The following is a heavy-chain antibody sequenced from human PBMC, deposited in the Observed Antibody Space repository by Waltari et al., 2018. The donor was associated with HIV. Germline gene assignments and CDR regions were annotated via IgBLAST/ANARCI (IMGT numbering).Heavy chain of an antibody. J-gene: IGHJ4*02. CDR1: GFTFSSFG. D-gene: IGHD3-22*01. CDR2: IANDRDSK. CDR3: ASPFYSDSTTYYYGLDY. V-gene: IGHV3-30-3*01. Sequence: QVQLVESGGGVVQPGRSRRLSCAASGFTFSSFGMHWVRQAPGKGREWGGCIANDRDSKDYSDSVEVRFTISRDNSKNTLYLHSNSLRAGDTAVYYCASPFYSDSTTYYYGLDYWGQGTLVTVSS.